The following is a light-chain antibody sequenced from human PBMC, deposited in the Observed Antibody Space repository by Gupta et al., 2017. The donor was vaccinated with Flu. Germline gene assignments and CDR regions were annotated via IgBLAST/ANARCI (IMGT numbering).Light chain of an antibody. V-gene: IGLV3-21*02. CDR3: QLWYRRSDHVV. CDR1: NSRCKT. CDR2: DDS. J-gene: IGLJ2*01. Sequence: GGNNSRCKTVRWYQTKPGQAPVLVVCDDSDRPLGISERFSGSNAGHTAILIISRVEAGDEAYFYLQLWYRRSDHVVFGGGTKLTVL.